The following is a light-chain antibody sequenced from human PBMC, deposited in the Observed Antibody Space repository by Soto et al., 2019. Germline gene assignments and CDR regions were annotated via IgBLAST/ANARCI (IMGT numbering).Light chain of an antibody. V-gene: IGLV2-14*03. CDR3: TAFTSSSTLV. CDR1: SXDVGGYNF. J-gene: IGLJ3*02. CDR2: EVS. Sequence: QSVLTQPASVSGSPGQSVTIYCTGTSXDVGGYNFVSWFQQHPGKAPKLKIYEVSNRPSGVSNRFSGSKSGYTASLTISELQAEDEADYYCTAFTSSSTLVFGGGTK.